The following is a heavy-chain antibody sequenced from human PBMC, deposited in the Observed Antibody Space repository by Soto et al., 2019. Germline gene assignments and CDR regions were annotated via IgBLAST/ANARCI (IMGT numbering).Heavy chain of an antibody. V-gene: IGHV3-30*18. Sequence: VQLVESGGGVVQPGRSLRLSCAASGFTFSDYAMHWVRQAPGKGLEWVAVVSHVGRNTHYADSVKGRFTISRDSSKNTVSLEMTSLRAEDTADYYCAKGGRQWLVTSDFNYWGQGALVTVSS. J-gene: IGHJ4*02. CDR3: AKGGRQWLVTSDFNY. CDR1: GFTFSDYA. CDR2: VSHVGRNT. D-gene: IGHD6-19*01.